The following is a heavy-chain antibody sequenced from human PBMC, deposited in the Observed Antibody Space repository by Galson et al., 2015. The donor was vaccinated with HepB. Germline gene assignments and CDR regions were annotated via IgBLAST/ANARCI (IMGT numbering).Heavy chain of an antibody. CDR1: GYSFTSYW. J-gene: IGHJ3*02. V-gene: IGHV5-51*01. CDR3: ARQPGYSYAYDAFDI. CDR2: IYPGDSDT. Sequence: SGAEVKKPGESLKISCKGSGYSFTSYWIGWVRQMPGKGLEWMGIIYPGDSDTRYSPSFQGQVTISADKSISTAYLQWSSLKASDTAMYYCARQPGYSYAYDAFDIWGQGTMVTVSS. D-gene: IGHD5-18*01.